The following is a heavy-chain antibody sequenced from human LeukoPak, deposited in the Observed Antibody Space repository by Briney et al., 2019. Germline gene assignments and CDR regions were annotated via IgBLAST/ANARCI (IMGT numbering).Heavy chain of an antibody. V-gene: IGHV1-69*08. CDR2: IIPIFGTA. Sequence: SVKVSCKASGGSFSSYTITWVRQAPGQGLEWMGRIIPIFGTANYAQEFQGRVTITADIPSNTAYMEVNSLTSDDTAVYFCAKQGGARQDYYMDVWGNGTTVT. CDR3: AKQGGARQDYYMDV. D-gene: IGHD1-26*01. CDR1: GGSFSSYT. J-gene: IGHJ6*03.